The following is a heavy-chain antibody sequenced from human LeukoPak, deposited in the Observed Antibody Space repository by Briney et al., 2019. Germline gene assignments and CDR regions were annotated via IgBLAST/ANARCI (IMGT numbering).Heavy chain of an antibody. CDR3: AKVAFYDSSGFDY. V-gene: IGHV3-66*01. CDR1: GFTVSSNY. Sequence: GGFLRLSCAASGFTVSSNYMTWVRQAPGKGLEWVSGIHSGGNTYYADSVKGRFTISRDNSKNTLYLQMNSLRAEDSAVYYCAKVAFYDSSGFDYWGQGTLVTVSS. CDR2: IHSGGNT. J-gene: IGHJ4*02. D-gene: IGHD3-22*01.